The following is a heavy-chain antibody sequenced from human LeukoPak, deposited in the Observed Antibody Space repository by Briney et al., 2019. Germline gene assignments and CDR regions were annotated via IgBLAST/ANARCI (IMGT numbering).Heavy chain of an antibody. CDR1: GFTFSSYG. J-gene: IGHJ4*02. D-gene: IGHD6-19*01. Sequence: PGGSLRLSCAASGFTFSSYGMSWVRQAPGKGLEWVSSISSSSSYIYYADSVKGRFTISRDNAKNSLYLQMNSLRAEDTAVYYCARDAKAVAGSLDYWGQGTLVTVSS. CDR2: ISSSSSYI. V-gene: IGHV3-21*01. CDR3: ARDAKAVAGSLDY.